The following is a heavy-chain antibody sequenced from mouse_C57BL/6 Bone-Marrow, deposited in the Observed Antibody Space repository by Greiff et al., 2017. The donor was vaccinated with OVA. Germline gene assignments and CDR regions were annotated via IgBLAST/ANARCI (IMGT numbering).Heavy chain of an antibody. Sequence: EVQLQQSGPVLARPGASVKMSCKTSGYTFTSYWMHWVQQRPGQGLEWIGAIYPGNSDTSYNQKFKGKAKLTAVTSASTAYMELSSLTNEDSAVYYCTRDRIYDGYYWFAYWGQGTLVTVSA. CDR1: GYTFTSYW. J-gene: IGHJ3*01. CDR3: TRDRIYDGYYWFAY. V-gene: IGHV1-5*01. CDR2: IYPGNSDT. D-gene: IGHD2-3*01.